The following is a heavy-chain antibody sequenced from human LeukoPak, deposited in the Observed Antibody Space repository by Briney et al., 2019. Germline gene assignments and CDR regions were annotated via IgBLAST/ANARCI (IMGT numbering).Heavy chain of an antibody. CDR1: GFTFRSYA. CDR2: ISGSGGST. D-gene: IGHD6-6*01. V-gene: IGHV3-23*01. J-gene: IGHJ4*02. Sequence: GGSLRLSCAASGFTFRSYAMRWVRQAPGKGLEWVSAISGSGGSTYYADSLKGRFTISRDNSKNTLYLQMNSLRAEDTAVYYCAKASSIAARSDYWGQGTLVTVSS. CDR3: AKASSIAARSDY.